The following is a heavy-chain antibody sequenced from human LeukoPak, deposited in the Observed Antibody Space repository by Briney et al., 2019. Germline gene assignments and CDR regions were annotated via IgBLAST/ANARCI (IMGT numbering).Heavy chain of an antibody. V-gene: IGHV3-23*01. CDR1: GFTFSSSA. D-gene: IGHD3-22*01. CDR3: ASKSYYYDSSGYWTDFDY. CDR2: ISGSGGST. J-gene: IGHJ4*02. Sequence: GGSLRLSCAASGFTFSSSAMSWVRQAPGKGLEWVSAISGSGGSTYYADSVKGRFTISRDNSKNTLYLQMNSLRAEDTAVYYCASKSYYYDSSGYWTDFDYWGQGTLVTVSS.